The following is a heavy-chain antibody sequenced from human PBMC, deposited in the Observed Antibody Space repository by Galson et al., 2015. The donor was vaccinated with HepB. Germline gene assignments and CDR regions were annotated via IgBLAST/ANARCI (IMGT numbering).Heavy chain of an antibody. CDR3: AREPRGSSGWRSHWFDP. V-gene: IGHV1-69*04. Sequence: SVKVSCKASGGTFSSYTISWVRQAPGQGLEWMGRIIPILGIANYAQKFQGRVTITADKSTSTAYMELSSLRSEDTAVYYCAREPRGSSGWRSHWFDPWGQGTLVTVSS. D-gene: IGHD6-19*01. J-gene: IGHJ5*02. CDR2: IIPILGIA. CDR1: GGTFSSYT.